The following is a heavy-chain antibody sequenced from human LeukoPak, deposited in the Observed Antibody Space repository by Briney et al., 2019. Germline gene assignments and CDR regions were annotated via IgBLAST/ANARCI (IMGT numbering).Heavy chain of an antibody. CDR1: GGNFGSYA. J-gene: IGHJ4*02. Sequence: SVKVSCKASGGNFGSYAINWVRQAPGQGLEWMGGIIPVFAIANYAQKFQGRVTMTTDTSTNTAYMDLRRLRSDDTAVYYCARNWGAGHPINFDYWGQGTLVTVSS. CDR2: IIPVFAIA. V-gene: IGHV1-69*10. D-gene: IGHD3-16*01. CDR3: ARNWGAGHPINFDY.